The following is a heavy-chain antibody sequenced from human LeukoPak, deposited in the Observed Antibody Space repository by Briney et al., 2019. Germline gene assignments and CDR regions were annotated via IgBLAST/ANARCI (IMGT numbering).Heavy chain of an antibody. Sequence: SETLSLTCAVYGGSFSGYYWSWIRQPPGKGLEWIGEINHSGSTNYNPSLKSRVTISVDTSKNQFSLKLSSVTAADTAVYYCARRGLSNWGYYYYMDVWGKGTTVTVSS. J-gene: IGHJ6*03. V-gene: IGHV4-34*01. CDR2: INHSGST. CDR3: ARRGLSNWGYYYYMDV. CDR1: GGSFSGYY. D-gene: IGHD7-27*01.